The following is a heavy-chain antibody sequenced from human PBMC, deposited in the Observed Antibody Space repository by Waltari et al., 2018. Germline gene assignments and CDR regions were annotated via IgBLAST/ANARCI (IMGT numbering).Heavy chain of an antibody. V-gene: IGHV3-23*01. D-gene: IGHD6-13*01. CDR3: AKVEYSSSWYGLYYYYYGMDV. CDR2: ISGSGGST. J-gene: IGHJ6*02. Sequence: EVQLLESGGGLVQPGGSLRLSCDASGFTFSSYAMSWVRQAPGKGWEWVSAISGSGGSTYYQDSVKGRFTSSRDNSKNTLYRQMNSLRAEDTAVYYCAKVEYSSSWYGLYYYYYGMDVWGQGP. CDR1: GFTFSSYA.